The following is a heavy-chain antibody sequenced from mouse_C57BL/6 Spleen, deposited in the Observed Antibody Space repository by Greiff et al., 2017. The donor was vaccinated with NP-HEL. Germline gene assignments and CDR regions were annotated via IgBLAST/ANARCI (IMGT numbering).Heavy chain of an antibody. D-gene: IGHD1-1*01. V-gene: IGHV1-80*01. Sequence: VQLQQSGAELVKPGASVKISCKASGYAFSSYWMNWVKQRPGKGLEWIGQIYTGDGDTNYNGKFTAKATLTEDKSSSTAYLQLISLTSEDSAVYFCARRRAITSVVGYAMANWGQGTSVTVAS. CDR1: GYAFSSYW. J-gene: IGHJ4*01. CDR2: IYTGDGDT. CDR3: ARRRAITSVVGYAMAN.